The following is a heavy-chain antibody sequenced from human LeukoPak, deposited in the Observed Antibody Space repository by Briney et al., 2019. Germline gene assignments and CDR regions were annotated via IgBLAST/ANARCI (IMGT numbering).Heavy chain of an antibody. J-gene: IGHJ3*02. V-gene: IGHV3-23*01. CDR1: GFTFSSYA. CDR2: ISGSGGST. CDR3: ANLRDSSGYPYYAFDI. Sequence: GGSLRLSCAASGFTFSSYAMSWVRQAPGKGLEWVSAISGSGGSTYYADSVKGRFTISRDNSKNTLYLQMNSLRAEDTAVYYCANLRDSSGYPYYAFDIWGQGTMVTVSS. D-gene: IGHD3-22*01.